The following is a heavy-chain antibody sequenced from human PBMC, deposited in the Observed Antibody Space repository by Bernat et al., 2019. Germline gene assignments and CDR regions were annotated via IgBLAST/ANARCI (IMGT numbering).Heavy chain of an antibody. CDR1: GFTFDAYG. Sequence: VQLVESGGGVIQPGGSLRLSCAASGFTFDAYGMHWVRQRPGKGLEWVSGISYDSSATYYAESVKGRFIISRDNSKNSLYLQMNSLRVEDAALYYYDGEAADWAFDFWGRGTMVTVS. V-gene: IGHV3-43*02. CDR3: DGEAADWAFDF. D-gene: IGHD3-9*01. CDR2: ISYDSSAT. J-gene: IGHJ4*03.